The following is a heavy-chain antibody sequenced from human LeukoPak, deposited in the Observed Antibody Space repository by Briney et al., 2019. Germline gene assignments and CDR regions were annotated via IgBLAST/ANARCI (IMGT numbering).Heavy chain of an antibody. CDR1: GGSISSSSYY. D-gene: IGHD2/OR15-2a*01. Sequence: SETLSLTCTVSGGSISSSSYYWGWIRQPPGKGLEWIGSIYYSGSTYYDPSLKSRVTISVDTSKNQFSLKLSSVPAADTAVYYCARLTIYASGEDSWGQGTLVTVSS. V-gene: IGHV4-39*01. CDR3: ARLTIYASGEDS. CDR2: IYYSGST. J-gene: IGHJ4*02.